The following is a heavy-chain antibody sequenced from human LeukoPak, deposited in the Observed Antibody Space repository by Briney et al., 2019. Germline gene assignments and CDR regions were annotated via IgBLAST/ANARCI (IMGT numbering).Heavy chain of an antibody. J-gene: IGHJ6*03. CDR3: ARVTVDGYFYMDV. Sequence: GESLRLSCSTSGFKFGEYAMSWVRQAPGKGLEWVGFIRSKVYGQATKYAASVEDRFVISRDDSSSAVYLQMTSLQSEDTAVYYCARVTVDGYFYMDVWGEGTSVTVSS. V-gene: IGHV3-49*04. CDR1: GFKFGEYA. D-gene: IGHD4-11*01. CDR2: IRSKVYGQAT.